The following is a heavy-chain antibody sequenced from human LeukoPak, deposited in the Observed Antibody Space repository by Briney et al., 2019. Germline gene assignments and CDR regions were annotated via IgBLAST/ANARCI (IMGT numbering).Heavy chain of an antibody. V-gene: IGHV1-2*02. CDR3: ARLDQWERAAGDAFDI. CDR1: GYTFTGYY. CDR2: INPNSGGT. Sequence: ASVKVSCKASGYTFTGYYMHWVRQAPGQGLEWMGWINPNSGGTNYAQKFQGRVTMTRDTSISTAYMELSRLRSDDTAVYYCARLDQWERAAGDAFDIWGQGTMVTVSS. D-gene: IGHD1-26*01. J-gene: IGHJ3*02.